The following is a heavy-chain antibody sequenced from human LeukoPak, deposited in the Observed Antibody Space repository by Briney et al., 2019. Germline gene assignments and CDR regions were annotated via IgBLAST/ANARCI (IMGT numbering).Heavy chain of an antibody. D-gene: IGHD2-15*01. Sequence: SQTLSLTCTVSGGSISSGGYYWSWIRQHPGKGLEWIGYIYYSGSTYYNPSLKSRVTISVDTSKNQFSLKLSSVTAADTAVYYCARELEENCSGGSCSTYYFDYWGQGTLVTVSS. CDR3: ARELEENCSGGSCSTYYFDY. V-gene: IGHV4-31*03. CDR2: IYYSGST. CDR1: GGSISSGGYY. J-gene: IGHJ4*02.